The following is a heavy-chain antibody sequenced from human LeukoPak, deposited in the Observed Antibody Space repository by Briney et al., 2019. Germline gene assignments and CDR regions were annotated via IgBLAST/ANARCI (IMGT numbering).Heavy chain of an antibody. J-gene: IGHJ4*02. Sequence: SGTLSLTCAVSGGSISSSNWWSWVRQPPGKGLEWIGEIYHSGSTNYNPSLKSRVTISVDKSKNQFSLKLSSVTAADTAVYYCAASTRIAVAAFDYWGQGTLVTVSS. D-gene: IGHD6-19*01. CDR3: AASTRIAVAAFDY. V-gene: IGHV4-4*02. CDR1: GGSISSSNW. CDR2: IYHSGST.